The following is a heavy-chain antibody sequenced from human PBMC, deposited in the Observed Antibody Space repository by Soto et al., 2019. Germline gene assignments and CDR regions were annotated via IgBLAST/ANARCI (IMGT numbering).Heavy chain of an antibody. CDR1: GYTFTSYD. Sequence: QVQLVQSGAEVKKPGASVKVSCKASGYTFTSYDINWVRQATGQGLEWMGWMNPNSGNTGHAQKFQGRVTMTRNTSISTAYMELSSLRSEDTAVYYCARGRETDFWSGYYGLGDDYWGQGTLVTVSS. J-gene: IGHJ4*02. CDR3: ARGRETDFWSGYYGLGDDY. D-gene: IGHD3-3*01. V-gene: IGHV1-8*01. CDR2: MNPNSGNT.